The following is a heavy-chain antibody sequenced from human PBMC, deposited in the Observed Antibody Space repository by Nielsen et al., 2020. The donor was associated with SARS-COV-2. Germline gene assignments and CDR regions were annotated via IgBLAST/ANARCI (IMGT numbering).Heavy chain of an antibody. V-gene: IGHV3-30*03. Sequence: GGSLRLSCAASGFTFSSYGMHWVRQAPGKGLEWVAVISYDGSNKYYADSVKGRFTISRDNAKNSLYLQMNSLRAEDTAVYYCARVKGYCSGGSCYQLIDYWGQGTLVTVSS. CDR1: GFTFSSYG. J-gene: IGHJ4*02. D-gene: IGHD2-15*01. CDR3: ARVKGYCSGGSCYQLIDY. CDR2: ISYDGSNK.